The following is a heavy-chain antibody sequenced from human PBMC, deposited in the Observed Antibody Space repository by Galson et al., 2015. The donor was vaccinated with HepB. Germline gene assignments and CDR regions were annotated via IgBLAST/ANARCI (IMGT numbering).Heavy chain of an antibody. CDR3: ARGPDEPSGWLDY. CDR2: ISSSSSTI. D-gene: IGHD6-19*01. CDR1: GFTFSSYS. Sequence: SLRLSCAASGFTFSSYSMNWVRQAPGKGLEWVSYISSSSSTIYYAGSVKGRFTISRDNAKNSLYLQMNSLRAEDTAVYYCARGPDEPSGWLDYWGQGTLVTVSS. V-gene: IGHV3-48*04. J-gene: IGHJ4*02.